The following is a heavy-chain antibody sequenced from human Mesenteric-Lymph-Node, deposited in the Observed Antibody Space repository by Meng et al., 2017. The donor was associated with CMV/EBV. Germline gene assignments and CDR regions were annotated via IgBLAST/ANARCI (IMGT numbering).Heavy chain of an antibody. CDR1: GYTFTGYY. CDR2: IIPIFGTT. J-gene: IGHJ6*02. Sequence: SVKVSCKASGYTFTGYYMHWVRQAPGQGLEWMGGIIPIFGTTSYAQKFQGRLTITTDESTNTAYMDLSSLTSGDTAVYYCTRDRRIRGVMIYGMDVWGQGTTVTVSS. D-gene: IGHD3-10*01. CDR3: TRDRRIRGVMIYGMDV. V-gene: IGHV1-69*05.